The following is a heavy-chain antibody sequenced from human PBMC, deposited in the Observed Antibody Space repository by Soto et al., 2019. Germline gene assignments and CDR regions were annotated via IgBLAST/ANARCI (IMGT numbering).Heavy chain of an antibody. J-gene: IGHJ4*02. CDR3: ARIGQIAGLGH. CDR1: GFTFSSYW. V-gene: IGHV3-74*01. Sequence: EVQLVESGGGLVQPGGSQRLSCAASGFTFSSYWVHWVRQAPGKGLVWVSRINRDGSSASYVDSVKGRFTVSRDNAKNTLYLQMNSLRAEDTAVYYCARIGQIAGLGHWGQGALVTVSS. CDR2: INRDGSSA. D-gene: IGHD3-22*01.